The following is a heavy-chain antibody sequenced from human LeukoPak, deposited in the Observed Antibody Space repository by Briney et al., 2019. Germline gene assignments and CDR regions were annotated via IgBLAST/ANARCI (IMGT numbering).Heavy chain of an antibody. Sequence: GGSLRLSCAASGFTFSSYSMNWVRQAPGKGLEGVSSISSSSSYIYYADSVKGRFTISRDNAKNSLYLQMNSLRAEDTAVYYCARDEDYDILTGYYIPRHFDYWGQGTLVTVSS. CDR1: GFTFSSYS. D-gene: IGHD3-9*01. CDR2: ISSSSSYI. J-gene: IGHJ4*02. CDR3: ARDEDYDILTGYYIPRHFDY. V-gene: IGHV3-21*01.